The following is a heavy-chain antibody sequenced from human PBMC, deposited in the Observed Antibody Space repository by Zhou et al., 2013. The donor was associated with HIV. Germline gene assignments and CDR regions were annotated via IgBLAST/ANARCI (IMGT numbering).Heavy chain of an antibody. V-gene: IGHV1-69*05. D-gene: IGHD3-10*01. J-gene: IGHJ4*02. CDR3: GVGGSGTYLHPLDY. CDR2: IIPMFGIA. CDR1: GGSFSTYA. Sequence: QVHLVQSGAEVKKPGSSVKVSCKASGGSFSTYAISWVRQAPGQGLEWMGGIIPMFGIAKYAQNFQGRVTITTDDSTSTAYIELSSLRSDDTAVFYCGVGGSGTYLHPLDYWGQGTLVTVSS.